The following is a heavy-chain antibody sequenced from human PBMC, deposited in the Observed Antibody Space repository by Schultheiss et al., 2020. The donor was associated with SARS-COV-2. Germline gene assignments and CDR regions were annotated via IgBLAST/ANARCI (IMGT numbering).Heavy chain of an antibody. CDR1: GFSLSTSGMC. Sequence: SGPTLVKPTQTLTLTCTFSGFSLSTSGMCVSWIRQPPGKALKWLALIDWDDDKYYSTSLKTRLTISKDTSKNQVVLTMTNMDPVDTATYYCARSYYDYVWGSYLQNWFDPWGQGTLVTVSS. CDR3: ARSYYDYVWGSYLQNWFDP. D-gene: IGHD3-16*02. CDR2: IDWDDDK. J-gene: IGHJ5*02. V-gene: IGHV2-70*01.